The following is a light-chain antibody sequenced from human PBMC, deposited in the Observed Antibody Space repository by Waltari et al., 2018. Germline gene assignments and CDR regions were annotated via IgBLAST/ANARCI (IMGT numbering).Light chain of an antibody. CDR1: SSNIGAGYY. V-gene: IGLV1-40*01. CDR2: DTD. CDR3: QSYDTTLRGSI. Sequence: QSVLTQPPSLSGAPGQRVTFSCTGSSSNIGAGYYVHWYQQLPGTAPKLLIYDTDNRPSGVPDRFSGSKSGTSASLAITGLQAEDEADYYCQSYDTTLRGSIFGGGTKRTVL. J-gene: IGLJ2*01.